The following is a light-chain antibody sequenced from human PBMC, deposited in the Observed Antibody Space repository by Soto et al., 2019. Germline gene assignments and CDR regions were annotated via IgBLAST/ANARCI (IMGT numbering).Light chain of an antibody. CDR3: GTWDSSLSAWV. CDR2: DNN. V-gene: IGLV1-51*01. Sequence: QSVLTQPPSVSAAPGQKVTVSCSGNSSNIGKNYVSWYQHLPGTAPKLLIYDNNKRPSGIPDRFSGSKSGTSATLGITGLQTGDEADYYCGTWDSSLSAWVFGGGTQLTVL. J-gene: IGLJ3*02. CDR1: SSNIGKNY.